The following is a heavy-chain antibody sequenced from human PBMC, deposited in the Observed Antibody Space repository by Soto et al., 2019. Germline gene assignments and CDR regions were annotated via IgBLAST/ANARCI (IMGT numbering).Heavy chain of an antibody. J-gene: IGHJ6*02. CDR3: ASGIAAAGTHYYYYYGMDV. CDR2: IIPIFGTA. Sequence: SVKVSCKASGGTFSSYAISWVRQAPGQGLEWMGGIIPIFGTANYAQKFQGRVTITADESTSTAYMELSSLRSEDTAVYYCASGIAAAGTHYYYYYGMDVWGQGTTVTVSS. D-gene: IGHD6-13*01. V-gene: IGHV1-69*13. CDR1: GGTFSSYA.